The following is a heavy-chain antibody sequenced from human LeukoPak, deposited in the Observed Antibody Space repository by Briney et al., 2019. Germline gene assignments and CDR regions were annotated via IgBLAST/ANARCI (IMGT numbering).Heavy chain of an antibody. CDR1: GGTFSSYA. D-gene: IGHD2-2*01. Sequence: GASVKVPCKASGGTFSSYAISWVRQAPGQGREWMGGIIPIFGTTNYAQKFQGRVTITADKSTSTAYMEMGRLRSEDTAVYYCARQVVPADYYYYYGMDVWGKGTTVTVSS. CDR3: ARQVVPADYYYYYGMDV. CDR2: IIPIFGTT. J-gene: IGHJ6*04. V-gene: IGHV1-69*06.